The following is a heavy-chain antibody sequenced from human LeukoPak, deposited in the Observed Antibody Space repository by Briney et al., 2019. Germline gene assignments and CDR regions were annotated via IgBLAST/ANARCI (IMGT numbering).Heavy chain of an antibody. D-gene: IGHD6-19*01. CDR3: ARDRTRTGYSSGWYHDY. V-gene: IGHV1-2*02. J-gene: IGHJ4*02. Sequence: ASLKVSCRASGYTFTGYYMHSVRQAPGQGLEWMGWINPNSGGTNYAQKFQGRVTMTRDTSISTAYMELSRLRSDDTAVYYCARDRTRTGYSSGWYHDYWGQGTLVTVSS. CDR2: INPNSGGT. CDR1: GYTFTGYY.